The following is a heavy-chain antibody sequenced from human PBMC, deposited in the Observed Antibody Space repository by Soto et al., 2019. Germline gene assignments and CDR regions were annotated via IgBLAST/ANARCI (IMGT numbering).Heavy chain of an antibody. CDR2: IHHSGTT. Sequence: QVQLQESGPGLVKPSGTLSLTCAVFGGSISNNIWWSWVRQPPGKGLEWIGEIHHSGTTNYNPSLKIRVTISIDTSKNQFSLSLYSVTAADTAVYYCARAATGTYFAFDIWGHGTLVTVSS. D-gene: IGHD1-26*01. CDR1: GGSISNNIW. CDR3: ARAATGTYFAFDI. J-gene: IGHJ3*02. V-gene: IGHV4-4*02.